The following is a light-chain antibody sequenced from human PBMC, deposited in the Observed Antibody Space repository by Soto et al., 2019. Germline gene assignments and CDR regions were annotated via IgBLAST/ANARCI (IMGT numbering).Light chain of an antibody. CDR3: CSYAGSYIWV. J-gene: IGLJ3*02. CDR2: DVN. V-gene: IGLV2-11*01. CDR1: SSDVGGYNY. Sequence: QSALTQPRSVSGSPGQSVTISCTGTSSDVGGYNYVSWYQQHPGKAPKLMIYDVNKRPSGVPDRFSGSKSGNTASLTISGLQAEDEADYYCCSYAGSYIWVFGGGPKLTVL.